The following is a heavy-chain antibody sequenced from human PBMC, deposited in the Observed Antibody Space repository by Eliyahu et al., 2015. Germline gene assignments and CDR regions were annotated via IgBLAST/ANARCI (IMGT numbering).Heavy chain of an antibody. J-gene: IGHJ3*02. Sequence: EVQLVESGGGLVQPGRSLRLSCAASGFTFDDYAMHWVRRAPGKGLEWVSGISWNSGSIGYADSVKGRFTISRDNAKNSLYLQMNSLRAEDTALYYCAKAREWELLRTAFDIWGQGTMVTVSS. CDR1: GFTFDDYA. V-gene: IGHV3-9*01. CDR2: ISWNSGSI. D-gene: IGHD1-26*01. CDR3: AKAREWELLRTAFDI.